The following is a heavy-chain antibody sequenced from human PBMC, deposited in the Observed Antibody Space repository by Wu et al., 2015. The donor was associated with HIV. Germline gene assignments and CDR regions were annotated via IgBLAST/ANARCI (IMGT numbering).Heavy chain of an antibody. J-gene: IGHJ6*03. CDR3: ARDLGNDFAVRGYYWYLDV. CDR2: IRPDSGAT. V-gene: IGHV1-2*02. Sequence: QVQVLQSEAEMKKPGSSVKISCEVSDESFSNYAIHWVRQVPGQGLEWMGRIRPDSGATHYAEKFQDRVTMTRDASISTAYMQLNRLRSDDTAVYFCARDLGNDFAVRGYYWYLDVWGRGTAITVSS. CDR1: DESFSNYA. D-gene: IGHD3/OR15-3a*01.